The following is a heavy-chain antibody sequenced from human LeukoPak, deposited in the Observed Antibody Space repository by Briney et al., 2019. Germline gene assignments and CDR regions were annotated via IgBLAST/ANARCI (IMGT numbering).Heavy chain of an antibody. V-gene: IGHV1-2*02. CDR2: INPNSGGT. J-gene: IGHJ6*02. CDR1: GYTFTGYY. D-gene: IGHD6-19*01. Sequence: GASVKVSCKASGYTFTGYYMHWVRQAPGQGLEWMGWINPNSGGTNYAQKFQGRVTMTGDTSISTAYMELSRLRSDDTAVYYCARERAVAGKDYYYGMDVWGQGTTVTVSS. CDR3: ARERAVAGKDYYYGMDV.